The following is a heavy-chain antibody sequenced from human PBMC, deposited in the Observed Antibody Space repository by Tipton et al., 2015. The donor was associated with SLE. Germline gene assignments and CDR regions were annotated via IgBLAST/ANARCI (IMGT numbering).Heavy chain of an antibody. CDR1: GFTFSNYA. CDR2: INQDGSEK. D-gene: IGHD1-26*01. J-gene: IGHJ4*02. V-gene: IGHV3-7*01. Sequence: SLRLSCAASGFTFSNYAMSGVRQAPGKGLEWVANINQDGSEKYHVDSVKGRFTISRDNAQNSLDLQINSLRVEDTAVYYWASQGDPGYWGQGTLGTVSS. CDR3: ASQGDPGY.